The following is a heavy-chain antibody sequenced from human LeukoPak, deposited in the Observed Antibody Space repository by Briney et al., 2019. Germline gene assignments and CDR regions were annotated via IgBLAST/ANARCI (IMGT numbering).Heavy chain of an antibody. J-gene: IGHJ4*02. D-gene: IGHD3-10*01. CDR3: PRAVQIDY. CDR1: GFTFSSYA. Sequence: TGGSLRLSCAASGFTFSSYAMHWVRQAPGKGLEWVAVISYDGSNKYYADSVKGRFTISRDNSKNTLYLQMNSLRAEDTAVYYCPRAVQIDYWGQGTLVTVSS. V-gene: IGHV3-30*04. CDR2: ISYDGSNK.